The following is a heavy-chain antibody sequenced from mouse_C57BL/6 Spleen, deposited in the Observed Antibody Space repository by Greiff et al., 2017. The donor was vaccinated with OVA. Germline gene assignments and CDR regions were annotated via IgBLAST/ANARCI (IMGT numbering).Heavy chain of an antibody. CDR2: ISSGSSTI. V-gene: IGHV5-17*01. Sequence: DVQLQESGGGLVKPGGSLKLSCAASGFTFSDYGMHWVRQAPEKGLEWVAYISSGSSTIYYADTVKGRFTISRDNAKNTLFLQMTSLRSEDTAMYYCARKATVVPYYYAMDYWGQGTSVTVSS. J-gene: IGHJ4*01. CDR3: ARKATVVPYYYAMDY. CDR1: GFTFSDYG. D-gene: IGHD1-1*01.